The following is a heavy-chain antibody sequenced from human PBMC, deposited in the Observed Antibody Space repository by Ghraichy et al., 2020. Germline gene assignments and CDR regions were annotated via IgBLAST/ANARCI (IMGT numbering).Heavy chain of an antibody. CDR3: ARVTYGRVVAANSYYYYGMDV. J-gene: IGHJ6*02. CDR2: IIPIFGTA. Sequence: SVKVSCKASGGTFSSYAISWVRQAPGQGLEWMGGIIPIFGTANYAQKFQGRVTITADESTSTAYMELSSLRSEDTAVYYCARVTYGRVVAANSYYYYGMDVWGQGTTVTVSS. V-gene: IGHV1-69*13. CDR1: GGTFSSYA. D-gene: IGHD2-15*01.